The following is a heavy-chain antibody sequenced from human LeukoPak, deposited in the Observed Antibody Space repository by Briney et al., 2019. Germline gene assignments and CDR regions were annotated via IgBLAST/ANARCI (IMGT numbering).Heavy chain of an antibody. CDR2: INWNGGST. Sequence: PGGSLRLSCAASGFTFDDYGMSWVRQAPGKGLEWVSGINWNGGSTGYADSVKGRFTISRDNSKNTLYLQMNSLRAEDTAVYYCARERFGEYAFDYWGQGTLVTVSS. D-gene: IGHD3-10*01. CDR3: ARERFGEYAFDY. J-gene: IGHJ4*02. CDR1: GFTFDDYG. V-gene: IGHV3-20*04.